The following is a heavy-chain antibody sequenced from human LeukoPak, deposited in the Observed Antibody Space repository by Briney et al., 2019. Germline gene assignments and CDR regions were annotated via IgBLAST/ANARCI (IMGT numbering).Heavy chain of an antibody. Sequence: ASVKVSCKASGGTLSSYAISWVRQAPGQGLEWMGGIIPIFGTANYAQKFQGRVTITADESTSTAYMELSSLRSEDTAVYYCARVVGLLTKYYFDYWGQGTLVTVSS. CDR1: GGTLSSYA. CDR3: ARVVGLLTKYYFDY. D-gene: IGHD3-22*01. CDR2: IIPIFGTA. J-gene: IGHJ4*02. V-gene: IGHV1-69*13.